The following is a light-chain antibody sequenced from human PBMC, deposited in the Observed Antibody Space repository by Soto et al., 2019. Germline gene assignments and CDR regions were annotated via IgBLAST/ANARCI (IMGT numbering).Light chain of an antibody. Sequence: QSVLTQPPSASGTPGQRVTISFSGSSSNIGSNTVNWYQQLPGTAPKLLIYSNNQRPSGVPDRFSGSKSGTSASLASSGLQSEDEADYYCAAWDDSLNGPHVVFGGGTKLTVL. CDR1: SSNIGSNT. J-gene: IGLJ2*01. V-gene: IGLV1-44*01. CDR3: AAWDDSLNGPHVV. CDR2: SNN.